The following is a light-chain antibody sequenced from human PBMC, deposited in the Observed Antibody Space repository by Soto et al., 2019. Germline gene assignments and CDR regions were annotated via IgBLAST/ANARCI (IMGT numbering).Light chain of an antibody. CDR3: QQYNNWPLT. V-gene: IGKV3D-15*01. CDR2: DAS. Sequence: EIVMTQSPATLSVSPGDIATLSCRASQSVDNDLAWYQQKPGQPPRLLIDDASTRATGIPARFSGSQSGTEFTLTSSSLLSEDFAVYFCQQYNNWPLTFGGGTKVETK. CDR1: QSVDND. J-gene: IGKJ4*01.